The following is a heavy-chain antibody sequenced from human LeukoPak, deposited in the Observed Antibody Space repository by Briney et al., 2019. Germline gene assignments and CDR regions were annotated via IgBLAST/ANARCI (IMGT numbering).Heavy chain of an antibody. CDR3: AIQSRGYSSSWQSPYYFDY. D-gene: IGHD6-13*01. CDR1: GFTFSSYA. Sequence: GGSLRLSCAASGFTFSSYAMSWVRQAPGKGLEWVSAISGSGGSTYYADSVKGRFTISRDNSKNTLYLQMNSLRAEDTAVYYCAIQSRGYSSSWQSPYYFDYWGQGTLVTVSS. V-gene: IGHV3-23*01. J-gene: IGHJ4*02. CDR2: ISGSGGST.